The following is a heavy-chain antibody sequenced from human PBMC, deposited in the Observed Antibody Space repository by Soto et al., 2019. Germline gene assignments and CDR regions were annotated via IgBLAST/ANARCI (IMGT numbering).Heavy chain of an antibody. V-gene: IGHV5-10-1*01. Sequence: GRSLKISCKGSGYSFTSYWISWVRQMPGKGLEWMGRIDPSDSYTNYSPSFQGHVTISADKSISTAYLQWSSLEASDTAMYYCARLQGRVAVAPEPWGQGTLVTVSS. CDR2: IDPSDSYT. D-gene: IGHD6-19*01. CDR3: ARLQGRVAVAPEP. J-gene: IGHJ5*02. CDR1: GYSFTSYW.